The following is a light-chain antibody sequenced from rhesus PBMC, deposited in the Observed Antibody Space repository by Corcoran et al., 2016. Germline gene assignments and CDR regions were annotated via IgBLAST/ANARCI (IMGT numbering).Light chain of an antibody. CDR3: IQTLHTPPWT. J-gene: IGKJ1*01. V-gene: IGKV2-60*01. CDR1: QSLLSSNGYNY. Sequence: DIVMTQTPLSLPVTLGEPASISCRSSQSLLSSNGYNYLNWYLQKPGQSPHLLKYYGSNRASGVPDRSRCSWAGTGFTLKLSRVEAEYVGVYYCIQTLHTPPWTFGQGSKVEIK. CDR2: YGS.